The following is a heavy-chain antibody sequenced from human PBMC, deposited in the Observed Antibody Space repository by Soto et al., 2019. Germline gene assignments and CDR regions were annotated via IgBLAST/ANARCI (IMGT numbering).Heavy chain of an antibody. CDR2: IIPIFGTA. CDR3: AAGRGPTLPY. CDR1: GGTFSSYA. V-gene: IGHV1-69*12. D-gene: IGHD4-17*01. J-gene: IGHJ4*02. Sequence: QVQLVQSGAEVKKPGSSVKVSCKASGGTFSSYAISWVRQAPGKGLEWMGGIIPIFGTANYAQNFPGRVTITADESTTRAYMELTSLRSEATAVYFCAAGRGPTLPYWCQGTPVTVSS.